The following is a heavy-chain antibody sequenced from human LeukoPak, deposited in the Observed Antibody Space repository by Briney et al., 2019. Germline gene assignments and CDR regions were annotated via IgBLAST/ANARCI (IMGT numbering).Heavy chain of an antibody. Sequence: SETLSLTCTVSGGSISSYYWSWIRQPPGKGLEWIGYIYYSGGTNYNPSLKSRVTISVDTSKNQFSLKLSSVTAADTAVYYCARRYSSGAGGGMDVWGQGTTVTVSS. CDR2: IYYSGGT. V-gene: IGHV4-59*01. CDR1: GGSISSYY. CDR3: ARRYSSGAGGGMDV. J-gene: IGHJ6*02. D-gene: IGHD6-19*01.